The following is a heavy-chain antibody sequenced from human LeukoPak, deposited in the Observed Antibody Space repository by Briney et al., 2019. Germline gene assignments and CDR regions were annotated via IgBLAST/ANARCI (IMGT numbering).Heavy chain of an antibody. V-gene: IGHV3-23*01. J-gene: IGHJ4*02. CDR1: GFTFNSSA. CDR2: ISGSGGST. D-gene: IGHD4-17*01. CDR3: AKAAPSTVTFFDY. Sequence: RGSLRLSCAASGFTFNSSAMSWVRQAPGKGLEWVSAISGSGGSTYYADSVKGRFTISRDNSKNTLYLQMNSLRVEDTAVYYCAKAAPSTVTFFDYWGQGTLVTVSS.